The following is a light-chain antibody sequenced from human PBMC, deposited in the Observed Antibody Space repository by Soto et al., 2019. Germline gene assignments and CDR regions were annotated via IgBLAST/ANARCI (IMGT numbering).Light chain of an antibody. J-gene: IGKJ2*01. Sequence: EIVMTQSPAALSVSLGERVSLTCRASQAVSSYLAWYQQKPGQAPRLLISDASTRATDIPDRFSGSGSGTDFNLTLSSLQSSDLAVYYCLQYSTWPPLYTFGQGTKLEIK. CDR1: QAVSSY. CDR2: DAS. CDR3: LQYSTWPPLYT. V-gene: IGKV3-15*01.